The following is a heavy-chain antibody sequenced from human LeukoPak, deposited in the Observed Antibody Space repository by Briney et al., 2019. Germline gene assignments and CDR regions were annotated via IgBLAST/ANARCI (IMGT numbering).Heavy chain of an antibody. D-gene: IGHD4-17*01. CDR1: GFTFDDYT. Sequence: PGGSLRLSCAASGFTFDDYTFHWVRQPPGKCLEWVSLITWDGNSTYYADSVKGRFTISRDNSKNSLYLQMNSLRAEDTAVYYCARDKDYVLTFDYWGQGTLVTVSS. CDR2: ITWDGNST. J-gene: IGHJ4*02. V-gene: IGHV3-43*01. CDR3: ARDKDYVLTFDY.